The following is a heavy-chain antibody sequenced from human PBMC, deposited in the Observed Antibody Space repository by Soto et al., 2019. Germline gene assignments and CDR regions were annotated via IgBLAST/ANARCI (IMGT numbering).Heavy chain of an antibody. D-gene: IGHD3-22*01. CDR2: ISYDGSNK. V-gene: IGHV3-30*18. Sequence: GGSLRLSCAASGFTFSSYGMHWVRQAPGKGLEWVAVISYDGSNKYYADSVKGRFTISRDNSKNTLYLQMNSLRAEDTAVYYCEKDFYDSSGYLLVDYWGQGTLVTVSS. J-gene: IGHJ4*02. CDR3: EKDFYDSSGYLLVDY. CDR1: GFTFSSYG.